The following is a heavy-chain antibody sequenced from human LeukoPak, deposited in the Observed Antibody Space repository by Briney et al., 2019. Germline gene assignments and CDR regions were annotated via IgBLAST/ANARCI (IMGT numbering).Heavy chain of an antibody. J-gene: IGHJ6*04. Sequence: GGSLRLSCAASGFTFSSYAMHWVRQAPGKGLEWVSYISSSGSTIYYADSVRGRFTISRDNAKNSLYLQMNSLRAEDTAVYYCAELGITMIGGVWGKGTTVTISS. D-gene: IGHD3-10*02. V-gene: IGHV3-48*03. CDR1: GFTFSSYA. CDR2: ISSSGSTI. CDR3: AELGITMIGGV.